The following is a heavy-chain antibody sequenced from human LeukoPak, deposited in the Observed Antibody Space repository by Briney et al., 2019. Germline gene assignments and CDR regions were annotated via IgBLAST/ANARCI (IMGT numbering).Heavy chain of an antibody. D-gene: IGHD2-21*02. J-gene: IGHJ6*02. V-gene: IGHV3-53*04. CDR2: IYSGSAK. Sequence: GGSLRLSCAASGFTVSSNYMSWVRLAPGKGLEWVSFIYSGSAKYNDAYEMGRFTISSHNSKNSTYHEVKNLRTSDPAVYYCARGRGLAEKRHGDVLYYYYAMDVWGQGTTVTVSS. CDR3: ARGRGLAEKRHGDVLYYYYAMDV. CDR1: GFTVSSNY.